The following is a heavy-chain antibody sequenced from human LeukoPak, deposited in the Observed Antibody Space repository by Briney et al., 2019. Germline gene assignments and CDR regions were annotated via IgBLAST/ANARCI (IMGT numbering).Heavy chain of an antibody. CDR1: GFTFSSYG. CDR3: AREIWTGYHVGAFDI. CDR2: IWYDGSNK. V-gene: IGHV3-33*01. Sequence: GGSLRLSCAASGFTFSSYGMHWVRQAPGKGLEWVAVIWYDGSNKYYADSVKGRFTISRDNSKHTLYLQMNSLRAEDTAVYYAAREIWTGYHVGAFDIWGQGTMVTVSS. D-gene: IGHD3/OR15-3a*01. J-gene: IGHJ3*02.